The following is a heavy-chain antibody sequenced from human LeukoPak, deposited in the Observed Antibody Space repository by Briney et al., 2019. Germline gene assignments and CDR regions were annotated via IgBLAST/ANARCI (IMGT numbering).Heavy chain of an antibody. J-gene: IGHJ4*02. CDR3: TRMTTGHDY. CDR2: INHSGYT. V-gene: IGHV4-34*01. CDR1: GVSFNNYY. Sequence: SETLSLTCAVSGVSFNNYYWSWVRQTPRKGLEWIGEINHSGYTNDSPSLKSRVTLSIDTSRKQFSLNLRSVTVADTGIYYCTRMTTGHDYWGQGTLVTVSS. D-gene: IGHD4-17*01.